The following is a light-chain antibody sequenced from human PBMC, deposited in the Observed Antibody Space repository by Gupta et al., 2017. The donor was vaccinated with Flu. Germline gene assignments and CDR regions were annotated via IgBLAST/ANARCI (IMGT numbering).Light chain of an antibody. CDR3: CSYAGTYVV. CDR1: TSDVGGSNY. Sequence: QSALTQPRSVSGSPGQSVTISCTGTTSDVGGSNYVSWYQQHPGKAPKLILYDVSRRPSGVPDHFSGSKSGHTASRTISGLQAADEADDYCCSYAGTYVVFGGGTRLTVL. J-gene: IGLJ2*01. V-gene: IGLV2-11*01. CDR2: DVS.